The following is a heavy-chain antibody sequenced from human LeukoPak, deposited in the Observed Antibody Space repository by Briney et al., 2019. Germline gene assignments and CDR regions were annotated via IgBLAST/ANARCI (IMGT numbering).Heavy chain of an antibody. CDR3: ARAPEWELIKGTLEDI. Sequence: ASVKVSCKASGYTFTSYYMHWVRQAPGQGLERMGIINPSGGSTSYAQKFQGRVTMTRDTSTSTVYMELSSLRSEDTAVYYCARAPEWELIKGTLEDIWGQGTMVTVSS. J-gene: IGHJ3*02. D-gene: IGHD1-26*01. V-gene: IGHV1-46*01. CDR2: INPSGGST. CDR1: GYTFTSYY.